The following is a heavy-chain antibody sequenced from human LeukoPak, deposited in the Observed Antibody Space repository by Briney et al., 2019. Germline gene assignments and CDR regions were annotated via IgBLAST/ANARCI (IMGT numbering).Heavy chain of an antibody. D-gene: IGHD3-22*01. CDR3: AKDRITMIVVVITSFDY. Sequence: GGSLRLSCAASGFTFSSYAMSWVRQAPGKGLEWVSAISCSGGSTYYADSVKGRFTISRDNSKNTLYLQMNSLRAEDTAVYYCAKDRITMIVVVITSFDYWGQGTLVTVSS. V-gene: IGHV3-23*01. CDR1: GFTFSSYA. J-gene: IGHJ4*02. CDR2: ISCSGGST.